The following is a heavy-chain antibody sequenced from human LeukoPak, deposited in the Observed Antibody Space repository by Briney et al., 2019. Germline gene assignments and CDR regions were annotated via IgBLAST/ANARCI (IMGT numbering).Heavy chain of an antibody. D-gene: IGHD4-23*01. V-gene: IGHV3-33*01. CDR1: GFNFTSHG. CDR2: IRYDGKNK. Sequence: GGSLRLSCAASGFNFTSHGIHWVRQVPGKGLDWVAVIRYDGKNKHYADSVKGRFTISRDTSKNTVYLQMSSLRAEDTAVYYCARVSESGNSDYWGQGTLVTVSS. J-gene: IGHJ4*02. CDR3: ARVSESGNSDY.